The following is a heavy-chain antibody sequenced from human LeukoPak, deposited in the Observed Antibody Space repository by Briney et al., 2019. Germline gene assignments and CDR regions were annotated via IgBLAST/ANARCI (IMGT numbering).Heavy chain of an antibody. J-gene: IGHJ4*02. Sequence: PSETLSLTCTVSGGSMNSYYWSWIRQSPGRGLEWIAYVYQTGRSNYNPSFTSRATISIDTSKNQFSLKLSSVSAADTAVYYCARSIFGVVSFDSWGQGTLVTVSS. CDR3: ARSIFGVVSFDS. CDR1: GGSMNSYY. V-gene: IGHV4-59*01. CDR2: VYQTGRS. D-gene: IGHD3-3*01.